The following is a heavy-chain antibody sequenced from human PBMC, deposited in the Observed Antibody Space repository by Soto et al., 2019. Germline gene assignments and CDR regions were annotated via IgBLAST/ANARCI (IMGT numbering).Heavy chain of an antibody. J-gene: IGHJ6*02. Sequence: QVQLVESGGGVVQPGRSLRLSCAASGFTFSSYGMHWVRQAPGKGLEWVAVIWYDGSNKYYADSVKGRFTISRDNSKNTLYLQMNSLRAEDTAVYYCARAEGIAAAGYYYYYGMDVWGQGTTVTVSS. CDR1: GFTFSSYG. D-gene: IGHD6-13*01. CDR2: IWYDGSNK. CDR3: ARAEGIAAAGYYYYYGMDV. V-gene: IGHV3-33*01.